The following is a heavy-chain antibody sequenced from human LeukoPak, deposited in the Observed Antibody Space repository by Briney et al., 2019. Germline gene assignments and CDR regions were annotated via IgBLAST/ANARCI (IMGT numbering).Heavy chain of an antibody. J-gene: IGHJ4*02. V-gene: IGHV3-30*03. CDR1: GFTFINYG. D-gene: IGHD2-21*02. CDR2: ISYDGRNK. Sequence: PGRSLRLSCAASGFTFINYGMHWVRQAPGKGLDWVAFISYDGRNKNHGNSVKGRFTISRDNSKNTVYLQMNSLRAEDTAVYYCATIRRTCTGDCYFDYWGQGTLVTVSS. CDR3: ATIRRTCTGDCYFDY.